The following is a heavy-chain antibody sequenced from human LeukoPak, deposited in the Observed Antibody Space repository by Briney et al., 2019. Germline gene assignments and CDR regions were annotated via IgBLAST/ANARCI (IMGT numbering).Heavy chain of an antibody. Sequence: PLETLSLTCTVSGGSISSGSYYWSWIRQHPGEGLEWIGFIYDSRSVDFTPSLKSRGTISADTSKNQFSLKLSFVTAADTAVYYCARGSESDPVYFDHWGQGTLVTVSA. CDR2: IYDSRSV. D-gene: IGHD1-26*01. CDR1: GGSISSGSYY. J-gene: IGHJ4*02. V-gene: IGHV4-31*03. CDR3: ARGSESDPVYFDH.